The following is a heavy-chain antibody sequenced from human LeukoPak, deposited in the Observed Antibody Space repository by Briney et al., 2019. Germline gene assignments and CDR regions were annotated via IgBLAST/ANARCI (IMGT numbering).Heavy chain of an antibody. CDR3: ARYGAAGDFYYFDY. Sequence: SVKVSCKASGGTFSSYAISWVRPAPGQGLEWMGGIIPIFGTANYAQKFQGRVTITADESTSTAYMELSSLRSEDTAVYYCARYGAAGDFYYFDYWGQGTLVTVSS. D-gene: IGHD2-21*02. CDR2: IIPIFGTA. CDR1: GGTFSSYA. V-gene: IGHV1-69*13. J-gene: IGHJ4*02.